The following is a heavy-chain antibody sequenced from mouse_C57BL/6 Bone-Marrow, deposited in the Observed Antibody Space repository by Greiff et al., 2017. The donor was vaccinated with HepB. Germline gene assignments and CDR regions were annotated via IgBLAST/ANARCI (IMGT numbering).Heavy chain of an antibody. V-gene: IGHV7-3*01. CDR1: GFTFTDYY. CDR2: IRNKANGYTT. CDR3: ARLSYYFDY. J-gene: IGHJ2*01. Sequence: EVQRVESGGGLVQPGGSLSLSCAASGFTFTDYYMSWVRQPPGKALEWLGFIRNKANGYTTEYSASVKGRFTISRGNSQSILYLQMNALRAEDSATYYCARLSYYFDYWGQGTTLTVSS.